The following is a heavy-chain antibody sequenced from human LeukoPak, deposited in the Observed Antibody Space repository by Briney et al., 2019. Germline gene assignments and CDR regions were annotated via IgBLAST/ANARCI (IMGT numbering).Heavy chain of an antibody. J-gene: IGHJ4*02. Sequence: SVKVSCKASGGTFSSYAISWVRQAPGQGLEWMGGIIPIFGTANYAQKFQGRVTITADESTSTAYMELSSLGSEDTAVYYCARVVYDILTGYYYSFDYWGQGTLVTVSS. CDR1: GGTFSSYA. D-gene: IGHD3-9*01. CDR3: ARVVYDILTGYYYSFDY. CDR2: IIPIFGTA. V-gene: IGHV1-69*01.